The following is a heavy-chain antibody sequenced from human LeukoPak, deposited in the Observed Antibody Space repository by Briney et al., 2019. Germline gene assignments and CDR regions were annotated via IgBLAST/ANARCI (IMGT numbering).Heavy chain of an antibody. CDR1: GFTFSNYW. Sequence: GGSLRLSCAASGFTFSNYWMHWVRQAPGKGLEWVANIKKDGSEKYYVDSVKGRFTISRDSAKTSLYLQMNSLRAEDTAVYYCARDLSGVAGYTYGRGIDYWGQGTLVTVSS. D-gene: IGHD5-18*01. V-gene: IGHV3-7*01. CDR2: IKKDGSEK. J-gene: IGHJ4*02. CDR3: ARDLSGVAGYTYGRGIDY.